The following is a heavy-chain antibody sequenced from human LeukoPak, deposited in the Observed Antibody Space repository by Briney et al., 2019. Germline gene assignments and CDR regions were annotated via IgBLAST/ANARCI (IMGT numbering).Heavy chain of an antibody. Sequence: GGSLRLSCAASGSTFRSYTMNWVRQAPGKGLEWVSSISSSSSYIYYADSVKGRFTISRDNAKNSLYLQMNSLRAEDTAVYYCARVQGYFGGLDYWGQGTLVTVSS. CDR1: GSTFRSYT. CDR3: ARVQGYFGGLDY. CDR2: ISSSSSYI. J-gene: IGHJ4*02. D-gene: IGHD3-9*01. V-gene: IGHV3-21*01.